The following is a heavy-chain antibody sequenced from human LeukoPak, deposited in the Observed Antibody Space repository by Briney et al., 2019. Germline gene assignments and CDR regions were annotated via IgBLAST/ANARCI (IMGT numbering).Heavy chain of an antibody. CDR3: ARGTDFWSGYVQI. Sequence: GGSLRLSCAASGFTVSSHYMSWVRQAPGKVLEWVSLLCGGITYYADSVKGRFTISRDNSKNTLYLQMNSLRAEDTAVYYCARGTDFWSGYVQIWGQGTVVTVSS. V-gene: IGHV3-53*01. CDR2: LCGGIT. D-gene: IGHD3-3*01. CDR1: GFTVSSHY. J-gene: IGHJ3*02.